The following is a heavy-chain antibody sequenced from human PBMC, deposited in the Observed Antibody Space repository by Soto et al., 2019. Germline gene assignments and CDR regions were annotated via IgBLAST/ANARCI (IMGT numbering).Heavy chain of an antibody. CDR2: ISGSGGST. J-gene: IGHJ5*02. Sequence: PGGSLRLSCAASGFTFSSYAMSWVRQAPGKGLEWVSAISGSGGSTYYADSVKGRFTISRDNSKNTLYLQMNSLRAEDTAVYYCAKEGWELLRAHYWFDPWGQGTLVTVSS. CDR1: GFTFSSYA. D-gene: IGHD1-26*01. CDR3: AKEGWELLRAHYWFDP. V-gene: IGHV3-23*01.